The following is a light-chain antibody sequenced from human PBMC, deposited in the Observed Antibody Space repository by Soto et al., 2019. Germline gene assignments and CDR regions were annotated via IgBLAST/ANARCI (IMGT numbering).Light chain of an antibody. V-gene: IGLV1-40*01. CDR1: SSNIGSDA. CDR2: ANR. CDR3: QSYDSSLSGVV. Sequence: QSVLTQPPSASGTPGQRVTISCSGSSSNIGSDAVNWYQHLPGTAPKLLIYANRNRPSGVPDRFSASKAGTSASLAITGLQAEDEADYYCQSYDSSLSGVVFGGGTKLTVL. J-gene: IGLJ2*01.